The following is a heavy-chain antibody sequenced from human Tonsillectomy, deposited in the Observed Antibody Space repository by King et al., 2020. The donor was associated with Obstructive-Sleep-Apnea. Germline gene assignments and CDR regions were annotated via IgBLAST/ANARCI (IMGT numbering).Heavy chain of an antibody. J-gene: IGHJ4*02. CDR2: INPTGGST. CDR1: GYTFTNYY. Sequence: VQLVQSGAEVKKPGASVKVSCKASGYTFTNYYMHWVRQAPGQGPEWMGIINPTGGSTIYAQKFQGRVTMTRDTSTSTVYMYLTSLRSEDTATYYCAREQQLERIFDYWGQGTLVTVSS. CDR3: AREQQLERIFDY. V-gene: IGHV1-46*01. D-gene: IGHD1-1*01.